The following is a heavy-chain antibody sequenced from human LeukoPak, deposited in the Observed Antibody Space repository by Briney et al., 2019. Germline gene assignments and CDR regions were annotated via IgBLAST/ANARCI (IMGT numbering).Heavy chain of an antibody. CDR1: GFTFSSYW. J-gene: IGHJ3*02. V-gene: IGHV3-30-3*01. Sequence: PGGSLRLSCAASGFTFSSYWMSWVRQAPGKGLEWVAVISYDGSNKYYADSVKGRFTISRDNSKNTLYLQMNSLRAEDTAVYYCARVLVQLWTWSDIWGQGTMVTVSS. D-gene: IGHD5-18*01. CDR2: ISYDGSNK. CDR3: ARVLVQLWTWSDI.